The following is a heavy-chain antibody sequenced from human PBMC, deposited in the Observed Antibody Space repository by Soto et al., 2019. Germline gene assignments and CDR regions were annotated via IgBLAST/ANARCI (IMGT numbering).Heavy chain of an antibody. D-gene: IGHD2-15*01. CDR2: IYYSGST. V-gene: IGHV4-59*08. CDR1: GGSISSYY. J-gene: IGHJ3*02. Sequence: SETLSLTCTVSGGSISSYYWSWIRQPPGKGLEWIGNIYYSGSTNYNPSLKSRVTISVDTSKNQFSLKLSSVTAADTAVYYCARHIEDRGMGYAFDIWGQGTMVTVSS. CDR3: ARHIEDRGMGYAFDI.